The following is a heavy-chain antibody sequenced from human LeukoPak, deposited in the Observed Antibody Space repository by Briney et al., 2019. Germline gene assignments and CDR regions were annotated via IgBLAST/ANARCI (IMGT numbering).Heavy chain of an antibody. Sequence: SETLSLTCTVSLGSISSSSYYWGWIRHPPGEGLEWIGSIYYSGSTYYNPSLKSRVTISVDTSKNQFSLKLSSVTAADTAVYYCARRYCSSTSCMYYFDYWGQGTLVTVSS. CDR2: IYYSGST. D-gene: IGHD2-2*01. V-gene: IGHV4-39*01. CDR1: LGSISSSSYY. CDR3: ARRYCSSTSCMYYFDY. J-gene: IGHJ4*02.